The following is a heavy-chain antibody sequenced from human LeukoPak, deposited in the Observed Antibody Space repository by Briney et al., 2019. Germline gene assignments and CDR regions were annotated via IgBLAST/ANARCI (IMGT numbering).Heavy chain of an antibody. V-gene: IGHV3-30*14. J-gene: IGHJ6*03. CDR1: GFTFSSYA. CDR2: ISYDGSNK. CDR3: ARDFRSYSWGYFDYMDV. D-gene: IGHD3-10*01. Sequence: GGSLRLSCAASGFTFSSYAMHWVRQAPGKGLEWVAVISYDGSNKYYADSVKGRFTIPRDNSKNTLYLQMGSLRAEDMAVYYCARDFRSYSWGYFDYMDVWGKGTTVTVSS.